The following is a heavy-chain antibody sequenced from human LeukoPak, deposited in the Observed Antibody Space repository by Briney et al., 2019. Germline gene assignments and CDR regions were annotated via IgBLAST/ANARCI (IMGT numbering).Heavy chain of an antibody. CDR1: GGSFSGYY. CDR2: INHSGST. D-gene: IGHD3-3*01. V-gene: IGHV4-34*01. Sequence: SETLSLTCAVYGGSFSGYYWSWIRQPPGKGLEWIGEINHSGSTNYNPSLKSRVTLSVDTSKNQFSLKLSSVTAADTAVYYCARGQRITIFGVVIIGSWFDPWGQGTLVTVSS. CDR3: ARGQRITIFGVVIIGSWFDP. J-gene: IGHJ5*02.